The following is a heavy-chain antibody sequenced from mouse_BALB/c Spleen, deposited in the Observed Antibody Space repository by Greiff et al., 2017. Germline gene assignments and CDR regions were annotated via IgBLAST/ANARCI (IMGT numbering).Heavy chain of an antibody. CDR3: TRDSYSFDY. CDR1: GYTFTSYW. Sequence: QVQLKQPGAELVRPGASVKLSCKASGYTFTSYWINWVKQRPGQGLEWIGNIYPSDSYTNYNQKFKDKATLTVDKSSSTAYMQLSSPTSEDSAVYYCTRDSYSFDYWGQGTTRTVSS. V-gene: IGHV1-69*02. D-gene: IGHD1-1*01. CDR2: IYPSDSYT. J-gene: IGHJ2*01.